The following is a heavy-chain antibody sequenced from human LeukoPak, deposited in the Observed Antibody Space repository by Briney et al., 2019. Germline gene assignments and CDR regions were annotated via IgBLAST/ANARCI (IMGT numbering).Heavy chain of an antibody. CDR1: GFTFSSYA. V-gene: IGHV3-23*01. Sequence: PGGSLRLSCTASGFTFSSYAMSWVRQAPGKGLEWVSAISGSGGSTYYADSVKGRFTISRDNSKDTLYLQMNSLRAEDTAVYYCAKQDILTGYSTFDYWGQGTLVTVSS. CDR3: AKQDILTGYSTFDY. J-gene: IGHJ4*02. CDR2: ISGSGGST. D-gene: IGHD3-9*01.